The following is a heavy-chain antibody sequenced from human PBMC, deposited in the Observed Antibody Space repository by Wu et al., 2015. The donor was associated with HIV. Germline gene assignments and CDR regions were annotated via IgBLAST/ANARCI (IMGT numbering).Heavy chain of an antibody. Sequence: QVQLVQSEAEVKKPGASVKVSCESYGYTFTGYYLHWVRQAPGQGLEWVGSINPNGGGTEYAPEFQGRVTMTRNTSISTAYMELSSLRSEDTAVYYCARATSLCSSTSCHDAFDIWGQGTMVTVSS. V-gene: IGHV1-2*07. D-gene: IGHD2-2*01. J-gene: IGHJ3*02. CDR2: INPNGGGT. CDR3: ARATSLCSSTSCHDAFDI. CDR1: GYTFTGYY.